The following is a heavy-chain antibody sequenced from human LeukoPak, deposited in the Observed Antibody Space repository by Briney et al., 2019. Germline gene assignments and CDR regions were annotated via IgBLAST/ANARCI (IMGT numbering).Heavy chain of an antibody. CDR3: AREANILTGYYIDP. D-gene: IGHD3-9*01. J-gene: IGHJ5*02. Sequence: ASVTVSCKASGYTFSDYYMHWVRQAPGQGLEWMGWINPNNGGTNYAQKFQGRVTMTRDTSISTAYMELNRLTSDDTAVYYCAREANILTGYYIDPWGQGTLVTVSS. V-gene: IGHV1-2*02. CDR1: GYTFSDYY. CDR2: INPNNGGT.